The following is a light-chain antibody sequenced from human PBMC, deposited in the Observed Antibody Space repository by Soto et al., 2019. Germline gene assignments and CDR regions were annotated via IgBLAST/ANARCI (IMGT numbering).Light chain of an antibody. CDR2: EVS. V-gene: IGLV2-14*01. J-gene: IGLJ1*01. CDR3: NSYTTTSALV. CDR1: SADIGSHDY. Sequence: QSALTQPASVSGSPGQSITTSCTGSSADIGSHDYVPWYQQHPGKVPKLIIYEVSKRPSGASDRFSGSKSGNAAYLSISGLQPEDEADYYCNSYTTTSALVFGTGTKVTVL.